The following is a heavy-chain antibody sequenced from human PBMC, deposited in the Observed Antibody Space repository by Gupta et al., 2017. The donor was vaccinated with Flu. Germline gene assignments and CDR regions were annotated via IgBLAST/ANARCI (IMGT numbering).Heavy chain of an antibody. CDR1: GFSLSNARMG. CDR3: VRILYYYGSGSYYNPDKVVWFDP. D-gene: IGHD3-10*01. V-gene: IGHV2-26*01. J-gene: IGHJ5*02. CDR2: IFSNDEK. Sequence: QVTLKESGPVLVKPTETLTLTCTVSGFSLSNARMGVSWIRQPPGKALEWLAHIFSNDEKSYSTSLKSRLTISKDTSKSQVVLTMTNRDPVDTATYYCVRILYYYGSGSYYNPDKVVWFDPWGQGTLVTVSS.